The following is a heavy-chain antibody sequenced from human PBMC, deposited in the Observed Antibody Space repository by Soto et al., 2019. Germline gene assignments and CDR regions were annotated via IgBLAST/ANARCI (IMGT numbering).Heavy chain of an antibody. D-gene: IGHD1-20*01. CDR2: ISSSSSYI. CDR3: ARDLSGVTGTNWFDP. V-gene: IGHV3-21*01. Sequence: EVQLVESGGGLVKPGGSLRLSCAASGFTFSSYSMNWVRQAPGKGLEWVSSISSSSSYIYYADSVKGRFTISRDNAKNSLYLQMNSLRAEDTAVYYCARDLSGVTGTNWFDPWGQGTLVTVSS. J-gene: IGHJ5*02. CDR1: GFTFSSYS.